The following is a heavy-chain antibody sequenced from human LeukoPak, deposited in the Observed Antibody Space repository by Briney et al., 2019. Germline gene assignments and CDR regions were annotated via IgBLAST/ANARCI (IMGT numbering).Heavy chain of an antibody. J-gene: IGHJ6*02. Sequence: SETLSLTRTVSGGSISSSSYYWSWIRQPPGKGLEWIGYIYYSGSTNYNPSLKSRVTISVDTSKNQFSLKLSSVTAADTAVYYCARGGHYGMDVWGQGTTVTVSS. V-gene: IGHV4-61*05. CDR3: ARGGHYGMDV. CDR1: GGSISSSSYY. CDR2: IYYSGST.